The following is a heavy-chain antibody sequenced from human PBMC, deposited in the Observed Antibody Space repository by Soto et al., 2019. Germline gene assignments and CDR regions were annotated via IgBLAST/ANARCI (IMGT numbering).Heavy chain of an antibody. J-gene: IGHJ5*02. CDR2: IYYSGST. CDR3: ARLYCSGGSCYSGDWFDP. V-gene: IGHV4-61*01. Sequence: QVQLQESGPGLVKPSETLSLTCTVSGGSVSSGSYYWSWIRQPPGKGLEWIGYIYYSGSTNYNPSLKSRVTISVDTSKNQFSLKLSSVTAADTAVYYCARLYCSGGSCYSGDWFDPWGQGTLVTVSS. CDR1: GGSVSSGSYY. D-gene: IGHD2-15*01.